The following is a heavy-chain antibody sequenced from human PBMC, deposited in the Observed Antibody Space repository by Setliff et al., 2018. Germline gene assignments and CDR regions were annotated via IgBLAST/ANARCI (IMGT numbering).Heavy chain of an antibody. CDR3: ARGRAGHSGH. V-gene: IGHV4-31*03. D-gene: IGHD6-19*01. Sequence: SETLSLTCSVSGGSISSGGYYWSWIRQHPGKGLEWIGYIYYSGSTSYYNPSLKSRVTISLDTSKNQFSLKLSSVTAADTAVYYCARGRAGHSGHWGQGTLVTV. CDR1: GGSISSGGYY. CDR2: IYYSGSTS. J-gene: IGHJ4*02.